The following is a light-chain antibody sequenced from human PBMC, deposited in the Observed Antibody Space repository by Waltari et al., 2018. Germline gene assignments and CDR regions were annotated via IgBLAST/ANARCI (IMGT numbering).Light chain of an antibody. Sequence: QSVLTQPPSVSGAPRQRVTISCTGTSSTIGAGSDVPWYQQLPGTAPKLLIYGNSNRPSGVPDRFSGSKSGTSASLAITGLQAEDEADYYCQSYDSSLSARVFGGGTKLTVL. CDR2: GNS. V-gene: IGLV1-40*01. J-gene: IGLJ2*01. CDR1: SSTIGAGSD. CDR3: QSYDSSLSARV.